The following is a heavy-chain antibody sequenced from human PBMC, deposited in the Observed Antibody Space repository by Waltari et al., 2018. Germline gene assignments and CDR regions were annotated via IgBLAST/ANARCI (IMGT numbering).Heavy chain of an antibody. Sequence: QVQLQQWGAGLLKPSETLSLTCAVYGGSFSGYYWSWIRQPPGKGLEWIGEINHSGSTNYNPSLKSRVTISVDTSKNQFSLKLSSVTAADTAVYYCARERKGYYYDSSGYSSGPFDLWGRGTLVIVSS. CDR1: GGSFSGYY. CDR2: INHSGST. V-gene: IGHV4-34*01. CDR3: ARERKGYYYDSSGYSSGPFDL. J-gene: IGHJ2*01. D-gene: IGHD3-22*01.